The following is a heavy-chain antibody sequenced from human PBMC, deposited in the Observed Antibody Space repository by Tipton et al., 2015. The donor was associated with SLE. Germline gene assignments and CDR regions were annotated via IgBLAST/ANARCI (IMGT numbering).Heavy chain of an antibody. J-gene: IGHJ3*02. Sequence: QLVQSGAEVKKPGSSVKVSCKASGISFSNFAVSWVRQAPGQRLEWMGWISPYTGNTNFAQKLQGRVTMTTDTSRSTAYMELRSLRSDDAAVYYCAERYDTFEIWGQGTTVTVSS. CDR3: AERYDTFEI. CDR2: ISPYTGNT. V-gene: IGHV1-18*01. D-gene: IGHD2-2*01. CDR1: GISFSNFA.